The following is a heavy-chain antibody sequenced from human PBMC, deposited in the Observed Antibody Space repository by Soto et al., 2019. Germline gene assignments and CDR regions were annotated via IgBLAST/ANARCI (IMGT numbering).Heavy chain of an antibody. Sequence: QVQLVQSGAEVKKPGASVKVSCKASGYTFTSYAMHWVRQAPGQRREWMGWINAGNGNTKYSQKFQGRVSITRDTCASTAYMERSSLRSEDTAVYYCARERYSSGWHNWGQGTLVTVSS. CDR2: INAGNGNT. CDR1: GYTFTSYA. D-gene: IGHD6-19*01. J-gene: IGHJ4*02. V-gene: IGHV1-3*01. CDR3: ARERYSSGWHN.